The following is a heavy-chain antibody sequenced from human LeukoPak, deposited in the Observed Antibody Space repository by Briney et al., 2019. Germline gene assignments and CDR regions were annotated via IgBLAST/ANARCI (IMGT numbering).Heavy chain of an antibody. CDR2: IYTSGST. Sequence: SETLPLTCTVSGGYISSHYWSWIRQPAGKGLEWIGRIYTSGSTNYNPSLKSRVTMSLDTSKNQFSLKLSSVTAADTAVYYCARDVPASIATYYFDYWGQGTLVTVSS. CDR3: ARDVPASIATYYFDY. CDR1: GGYISSHY. V-gene: IGHV4-4*07. J-gene: IGHJ4*02. D-gene: IGHD6-6*01.